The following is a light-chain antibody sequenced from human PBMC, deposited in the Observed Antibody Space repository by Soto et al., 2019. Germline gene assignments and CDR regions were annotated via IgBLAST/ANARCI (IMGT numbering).Light chain of an antibody. CDR3: SSYTGTNNFVL. J-gene: IGLJ2*01. CDR2: EVS. CDR1: SSDVGGYNY. Sequence: QSALTQPPSASGSPGQSVAISCTGTSSDVGGYNYVSWYQLHPGKPPKLIVYEVSERPSGVPDRFSGSKSGNAASLTVSGLQADDEAIYYCSSYTGTNNFVLFGGGTKVTVL. V-gene: IGLV2-8*01.